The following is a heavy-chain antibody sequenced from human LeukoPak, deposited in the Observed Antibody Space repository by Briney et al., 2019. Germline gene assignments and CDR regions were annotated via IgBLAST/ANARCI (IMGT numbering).Heavy chain of an antibody. CDR1: GFTFDDYA. Sequence: GRSLRLSCAASGFTFDDYAMHWVRQAPGKGQEWVSGISWNSGSIGYADSVKGRFTISRDNAKNSLYLQMNSLRAEDTALYYCAKATLYYYMDVWGKGTTVTVSS. CDR2: ISWNSGSI. CDR3: AKATLYYYMDV. J-gene: IGHJ6*03. V-gene: IGHV3-9*01.